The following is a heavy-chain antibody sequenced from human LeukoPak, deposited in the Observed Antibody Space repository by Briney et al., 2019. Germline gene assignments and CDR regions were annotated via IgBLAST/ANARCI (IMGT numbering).Heavy chain of an antibody. Sequence: SETLSLTCTVSGGSIRSSYYYWGWIRQPPGKGLEWIGSIYDSGSTYYNPSLKSRVTLSVDTSKNQFALKLNSVTAADTAVYYCTRDIGDFVSDFWGQGTLVTVSS. CDR2: IYDSGST. CDR1: GGSIRSSYYY. J-gene: IGHJ4*02. CDR3: TRDIGDFVSDF. D-gene: IGHD2-21*02. V-gene: IGHV4-39*02.